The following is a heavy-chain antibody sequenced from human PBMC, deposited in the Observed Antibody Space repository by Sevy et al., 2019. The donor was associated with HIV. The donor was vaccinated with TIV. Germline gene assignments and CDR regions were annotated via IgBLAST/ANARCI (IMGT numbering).Heavy chain of an antibody. CDR2: VSYSGST. Sequence: SETLSLTCTVSGGSVSSGNYCWSWIRQPPGKGLEWIGYVSYSGSTNYNPSLKSRVTISVDTSKKQFSLKLNSVTAAXXXXXXXXXXXXXXXXXXLGGFDIWGQGTMVTVSS. CDR1: GGSVSSGNYC. D-gene: IGHD7-27*01. CDR3: XXXXXXXXXXXLGGFDI. J-gene: IGHJ3*02. V-gene: IGHV4-61*01.